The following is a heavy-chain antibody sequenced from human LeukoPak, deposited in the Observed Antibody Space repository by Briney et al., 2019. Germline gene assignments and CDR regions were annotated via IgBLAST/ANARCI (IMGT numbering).Heavy chain of an antibody. V-gene: IGHV1-8*01. CDR1: GYTFTSYD. D-gene: IGHD1-26*01. Sequence: GASVKVSCKASGYTFTSYDINWVRQATGQGLEWMGWMNPNSGNTGYAQKFQGRVTMTRNTSISTAYMELSRLRSDDTAVYYCARDKGPRPSMGATYSFDYWGQGTLVTVSS. CDR3: ARDKGPRPSMGATYSFDY. CDR2: MNPNSGNT. J-gene: IGHJ4*02.